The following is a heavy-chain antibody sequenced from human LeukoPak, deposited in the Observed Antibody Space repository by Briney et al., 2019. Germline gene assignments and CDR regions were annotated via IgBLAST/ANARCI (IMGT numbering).Heavy chain of an antibody. V-gene: IGHV3-33*01. CDR2: IWYDGSNK. CDR3: AREGVDYGGNSDFDY. J-gene: IGHJ4*02. CDR1: GFTFSSYG. Sequence: PGRSLRLSCAASGFTFSSYGMHWVRQAPGKGLEWVAVIWYDGSNKYCADSVKGRFTISRDNSKNTLYLQMNSLRAEDTAVYYCAREGVDYGGNSDFDYWGQGTLVTVSS. D-gene: IGHD4-23*01.